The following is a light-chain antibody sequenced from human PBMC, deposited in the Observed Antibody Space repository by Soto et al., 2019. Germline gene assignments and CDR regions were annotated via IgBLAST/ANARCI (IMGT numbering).Light chain of an antibody. V-gene: IGLV2-8*01. CDR2: EVN. CDR3: TSYAGGNNV. Sequence: QSALIQPPSASGSPGQSVTISCTGTSSDVGGYNYVSWYQQHPGKVPKLMVYEVNKRPSGVSDRFSGSKSGNTASLTVSGMHAEDEAEYYCTSYAGGNNVFGTGTKLTVL. CDR1: SSDVGGYNY. J-gene: IGLJ1*01.